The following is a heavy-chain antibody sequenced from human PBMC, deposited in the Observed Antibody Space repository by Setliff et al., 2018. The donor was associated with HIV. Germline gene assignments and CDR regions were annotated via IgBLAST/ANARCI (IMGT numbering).Heavy chain of an antibody. CDR3: ARDLLGDPDAFDI. V-gene: IGHV7-4-1*02. CDR1: GYTFTSYA. CDR2: INTENGNP. D-gene: IGHD3-16*01. Sequence: ASVKVSCKTSGYTFTSYALNWVRQAPGQGLEWMGWINTENGNPTYAQGFTGRFVFSLDTSVNTAYLQINSLKAEDTAVYYCARDLLGDPDAFDIWGQGTQVTVSS. J-gene: IGHJ3*02.